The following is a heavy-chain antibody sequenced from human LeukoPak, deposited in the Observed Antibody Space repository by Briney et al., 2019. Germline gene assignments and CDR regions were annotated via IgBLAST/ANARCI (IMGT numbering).Heavy chain of an antibody. CDR3: TLLAVASDFDY. CDR1: RFPFSVYE. Sequence: PGGSLRLSCAVSRFPFSVYEMNWVRQAPGKGLEWVSNIASSGTTKYYAVSVKGRFSISRDNAKSSLYLQMNSLRVEDTAVYYCTLLAVASDFDYWGQGALVTVSS. D-gene: IGHD6-19*01. J-gene: IGHJ4*02. V-gene: IGHV3-48*03. CDR2: IASSGTTK.